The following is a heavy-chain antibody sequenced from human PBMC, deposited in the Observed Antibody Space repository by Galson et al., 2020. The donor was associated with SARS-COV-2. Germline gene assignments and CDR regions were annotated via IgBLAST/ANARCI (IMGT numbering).Heavy chain of an antibody. Sequence: GESLKISCKGSGYSFTNYWIGWVRQMPGKGLEWMGIIYPGDSDTRYSPSFEGQVTISADKSINTAYLQWSSLKAADTAMYCCVALGGGSSPLFYWGPGTLVTVSS. CDR1: GYSFTNYW. CDR3: VALGGGSSPLFY. CDR2: IYPGDSDT. J-gene: IGHJ4*02. V-gene: IGHV5-51*01. D-gene: IGHD6-13*01.